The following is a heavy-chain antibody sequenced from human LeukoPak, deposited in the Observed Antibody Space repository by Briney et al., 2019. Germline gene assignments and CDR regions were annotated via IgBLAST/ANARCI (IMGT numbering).Heavy chain of an antibody. CDR1: GVSISSYY. CDR2: IYYSGST. D-gene: IGHD3-22*01. J-gene: IGHJ4*02. V-gene: IGHV4-59*01. Sequence: PSETLSLTCSVSGVSISSYYWSWIRQPPGKGLEWIGYIYYSGSTNYNPSLKSRVTISVDTSKNQFSLKLSSVTAADTAVYYCARVSITMIFNYWGQGTLVTVSS. CDR3: ARVSITMIFNY.